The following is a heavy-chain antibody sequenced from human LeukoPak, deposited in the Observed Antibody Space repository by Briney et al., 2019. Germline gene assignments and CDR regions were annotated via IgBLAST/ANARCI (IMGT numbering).Heavy chain of an antibody. Sequence: GGSLRLSCAVSGFTVSSNYMSWVRRAPGKGLEWVSVIYSGGSTYYADSVKGRFTISRDNSKNTLYLQMNSLRAEDTAVYYCARCQQQRGDAFDIWGQGTMVTVSS. CDR2: IYSGGST. J-gene: IGHJ3*02. CDR3: ARCQQQRGDAFDI. CDR1: GFTVSSNY. D-gene: IGHD6-13*01. V-gene: IGHV3-53*01.